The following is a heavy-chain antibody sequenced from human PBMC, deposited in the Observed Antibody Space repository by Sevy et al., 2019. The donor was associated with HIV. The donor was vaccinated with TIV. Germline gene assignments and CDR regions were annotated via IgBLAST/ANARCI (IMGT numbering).Heavy chain of an antibody. CDR1: GGSVSSGSYY. CDR2: IYYSGST. CDR3: AREQQLVRVDYYGIDV. Sequence: SETLSITCTVSGGSVSSGSYYWSWIRQPPGKGLEWIGYIYYSGSTNYNPSLKSRVTISVDTSKNQFSLKLSSVTAADTAVYYCAREQQLVRVDYYGIDVWGQGTTVTVSS. V-gene: IGHV4-61*01. J-gene: IGHJ6*02. D-gene: IGHD6-13*01.